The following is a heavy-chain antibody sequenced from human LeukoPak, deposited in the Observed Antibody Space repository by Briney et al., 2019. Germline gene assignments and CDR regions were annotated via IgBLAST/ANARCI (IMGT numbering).Heavy chain of an antibody. D-gene: IGHD2-15*01. CDR3: AKPPRLLRPYYFDS. Sequence: GGSLRLSCAASGFTFSSYEMNWVRQAPGKGLEWVSYISSSGSTIYYADSVKGRFTISRDNSNNTLSLQISSLRAEDTAVYYCAKPPRLLRPYYFDSWGQGTLVTVSS. V-gene: IGHV3-48*03. J-gene: IGHJ4*02. CDR2: ISSSGSTI. CDR1: GFTFSSYE.